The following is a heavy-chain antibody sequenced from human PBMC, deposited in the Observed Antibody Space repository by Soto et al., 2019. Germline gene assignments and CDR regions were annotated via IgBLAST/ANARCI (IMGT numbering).Heavy chain of an antibody. D-gene: IGHD2-8*01. V-gene: IGHV1-58*01. J-gene: IGHJ4*02. Sequence: SVKVSCKASGFTFTSSAVQWVRQARGQRLEWIGWIGVGSGNRHYAQKFQERVTITRDMSTNTAYMELSSPRSEDTAVYYCAALGVNFDHWGQGTLVTVSS. CDR2: IGVGSGNR. CDR3: AALGVNFDH. CDR1: GFTFTSSA.